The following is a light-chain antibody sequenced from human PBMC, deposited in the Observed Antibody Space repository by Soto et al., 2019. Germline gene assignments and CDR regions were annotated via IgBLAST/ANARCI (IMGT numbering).Light chain of an antibody. CDR1: QSINTW. V-gene: IGKV1-5*03. CDR3: QQYISHTSYT. Sequence: DIQMTQSPSTLDASVGDRVTITCWACQSINTWLDWYQQKPGKAPKLLIYKASSLGSGVTSRFSGSGSGTDLTLTISDLQPDDFAIYYCQQYISHTSYTCGEGTKLEIK. J-gene: IGKJ2*01. CDR2: KAS.